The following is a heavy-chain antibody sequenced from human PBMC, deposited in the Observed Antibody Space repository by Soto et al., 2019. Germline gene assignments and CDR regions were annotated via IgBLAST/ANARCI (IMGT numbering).Heavy chain of an antibody. J-gene: IGHJ2*01. CDR1: GGTFSSYA. D-gene: IGHD2-21*02. CDR2: IIPIFGTA. Sequence: QVQLVQSGAEVKKPGSSVKVSCTASGGTFSSYAISWVRQAPGQGLEWMGGIIPIFGTANYAQKFQGRVTMTADKSTSTAYMELSSLRSEDTAVYYCARSLCGGDCYYPPNRYFDLWGRGTLVTVSS. CDR3: ARSLCGGDCYYPPNRYFDL. V-gene: IGHV1-69*06.